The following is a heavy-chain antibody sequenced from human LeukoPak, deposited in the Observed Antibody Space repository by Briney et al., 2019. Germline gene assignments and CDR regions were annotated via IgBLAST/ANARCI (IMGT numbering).Heavy chain of an antibody. CDR1: GYTFTGYY. J-gene: IGHJ4*02. Sequence: ASVKVSCKASGYTFTGYYIHWVRQAPGQGLEWMGWINPNTGGTNYPQKFQGRVTMTRDTSIRTAYMELSRLKSDDTAVYYCAREVIGGQRLPYWGQGTLVTVSS. V-gene: IGHV1-2*02. D-gene: IGHD6-25*01. CDR3: AREVIGGQRLPY. CDR2: INPNTGGT.